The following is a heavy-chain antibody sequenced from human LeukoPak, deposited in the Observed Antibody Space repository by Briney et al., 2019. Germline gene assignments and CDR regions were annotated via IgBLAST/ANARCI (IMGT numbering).Heavy chain of an antibody. V-gene: IGHV1-2*02. CDR1: GYTFTGYY. J-gene: IGHJ4*02. CDR2: INPNSGGT. Sequence: GASVKVSCKASGYTFTGYYMHWVQQAPGQGLEWMGWINPNSGGTNYAQKFQGRVTMTRDTSISTAYMELSRLRSDDTAVYYCARAALKGATGLVYWGQGTLVTVSS. D-gene: IGHD1-26*01. CDR3: ARAALKGATGLVY.